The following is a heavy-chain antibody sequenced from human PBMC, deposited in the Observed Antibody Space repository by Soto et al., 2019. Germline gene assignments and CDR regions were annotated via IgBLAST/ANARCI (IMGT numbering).Heavy chain of an antibody. V-gene: IGHV3-74*01. J-gene: IGHJ6*02. D-gene: IGHD2-2*01. CDR2: IKSDGSST. CDR3: ARPLVPAAATQYYYGLDV. Sequence: GGSLRLSCAASGFSISDYWMHWVRQAPGKGLVWVSRIKSDGSSTSYADSVKGRFTISRDNAKNTLYLQMNSLRDEDTAVYYCARPLVPAAATQYYYGLDVWGQGTTVTVSS. CDR1: GFSISDYW.